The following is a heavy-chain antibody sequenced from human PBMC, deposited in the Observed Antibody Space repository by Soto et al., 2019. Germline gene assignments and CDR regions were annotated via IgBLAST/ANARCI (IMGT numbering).Heavy chain of an antibody. CDR1: GGSFSGYY. D-gene: IGHD2-8*02. Sequence: QVQLQQWGAGLLKPSETLSLTCAVYGGSFSGYYWTWIRQPPGTGLEWIGEINHSGSTNYNPSLKSLVTISVDTSQTQFSLKRTSVTAADTAVYYCARDKITGLFDYWGQGTLVTVSS. CDR2: INHSGST. CDR3: ARDKITGLFDY. J-gene: IGHJ4*02. V-gene: IGHV4-34*01.